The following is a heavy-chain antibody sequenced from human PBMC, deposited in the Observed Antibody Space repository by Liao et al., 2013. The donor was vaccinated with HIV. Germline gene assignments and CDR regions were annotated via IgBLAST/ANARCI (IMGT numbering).Heavy chain of an antibody. D-gene: IGHD6-19*01. CDR3: AREGDSSGWYATGHEAFDI. Sequence: QVQLQESGPGLVKPSQTLSLTCTVSGGSISSGSYYWSWIRQPAGKGLEWIGRIYTSGSTNYNPSLKSRVTISEDTSKNQFSLNLSSVTAADTAVYYCAREGDSSGWYATGHEAFDIWGQGTMVTVSS. CDR1: GGSISSGSYY. J-gene: IGHJ3*02. V-gene: IGHV4-61*02. CDR2: IYTSGST.